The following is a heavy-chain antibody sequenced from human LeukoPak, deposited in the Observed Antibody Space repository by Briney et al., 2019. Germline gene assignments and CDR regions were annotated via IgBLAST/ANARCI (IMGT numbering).Heavy chain of an antibody. CDR2: VYNSERT. CDR3: ARLRSGTDV. V-gene: IGHV4-59*01. CDR1: GGSINSYY. J-gene: IGHJ6*02. Sequence: PSETLSLTCTVSGGSINSYYWTWIRQPPGKGLEWIANVYNSERTNYNPSLKSRVTISVDMFKTQFSLKLTSVTAADTAVYYCARLRSGTDVWSQGSTVTVSS.